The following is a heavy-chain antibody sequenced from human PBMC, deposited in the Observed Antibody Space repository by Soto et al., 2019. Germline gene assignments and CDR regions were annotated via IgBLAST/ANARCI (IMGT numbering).Heavy chain of an antibody. J-gene: IGHJ6*02. CDR3: AKGQGGSSGSYHYYYYYSGMDV. Sequence: GGSLRLSCAASGFTFSSYGMHWVRQAPGKGLEWVAVISYDGSNKYYADSVKGRFTISRDNSKNTLYLQMNSLRAEDTAVYYCAKGQGGSSGSYHYYYYYSGMDVWGQGTTVTVSS. CDR2: ISYDGSNK. V-gene: IGHV3-30*18. D-gene: IGHD1-26*01. CDR1: GFTFSSYG.